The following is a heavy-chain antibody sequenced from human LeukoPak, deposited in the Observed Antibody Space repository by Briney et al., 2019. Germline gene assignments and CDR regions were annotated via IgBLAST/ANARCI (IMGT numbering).Heavy chain of an antibody. CDR3: ARQRIAAVPTWYFDL. V-gene: IGHV4-30-4*01. CDR1: GGSISSGDSY. D-gene: IGHD6-13*01. J-gene: IGHJ2*01. CDR2: IYYSGST. Sequence: SETLSLTCTVSGGSISSGDSYWSWIRQPPGKGLEWSGYIYYSGSTNYNPSLKSRVTISVDTSKNQFSLKLSSVTAADTAVYYCARQRIAAVPTWYFDLWGRGTLVTVSS.